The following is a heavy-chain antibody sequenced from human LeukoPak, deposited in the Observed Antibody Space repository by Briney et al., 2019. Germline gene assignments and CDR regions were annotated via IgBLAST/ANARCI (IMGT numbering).Heavy chain of an antibody. D-gene: IGHD3-22*01. CDR3: ARDRGPYYYDSSGYYSRSSSRPNDY. CDR1: GFTFSKYW. CDR2: MNPDGSTI. V-gene: IGHV3-74*01. J-gene: IGHJ4*02. Sequence: PGGSLRLSCAASGFTFSKYWMQWVRQAPGKGLVWVSRMNPDGSTISYADSVKGRFTISRDNAKNTLYLQMNSLRAEDTAVYYCARDRGPYYYDSSGYYSRSSSRPNDYWGQGTLVTVSS.